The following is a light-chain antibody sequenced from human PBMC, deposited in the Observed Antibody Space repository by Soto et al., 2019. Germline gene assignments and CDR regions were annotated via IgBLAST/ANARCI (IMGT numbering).Light chain of an antibody. Sequence: GSPGQSVTISCTGPTIGAHSFVSWYQDRPDKVPKLLIYDVSQRPSGIPDRFSGSRSANTASLTISGLQADDAAAYYCCSYTGNKVFVFGTGTKVTVL. CDR1: TIGAHSF. CDR3: CSYTGNKVFV. J-gene: IGLJ1*01. V-gene: IGLV2-11*01. CDR2: DVS.